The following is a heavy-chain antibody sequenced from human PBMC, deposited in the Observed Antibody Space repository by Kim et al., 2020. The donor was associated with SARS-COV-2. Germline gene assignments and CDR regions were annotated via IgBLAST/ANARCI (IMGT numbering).Heavy chain of an antibody. V-gene: IGHV1-18*01. Sequence: ASVKVSCKASGYTFTSYGISWVRQAPGQGLEWMGWISAYNGNTNYAQKLQGRVTMTTDTSTSTAYMELRSLRSDDTAVYYCARVWEWEGPDNWFDPWGQGTLVTVSS. CDR3: ARVWEWEGPDNWFDP. J-gene: IGHJ5*02. D-gene: IGHD1-26*01. CDR1: GYTFTSYG. CDR2: ISAYNGNT.